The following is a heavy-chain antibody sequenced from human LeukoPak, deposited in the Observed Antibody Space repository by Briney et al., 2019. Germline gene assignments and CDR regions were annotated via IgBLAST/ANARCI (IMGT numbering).Heavy chain of an antibody. CDR3: ARTFYSEGSANYYFDY. Sequence: PGRSLRLSCAASAFIFTSYAMHWVRQAAGKGLEWVAVISYDGSSKSYADSVRGRFAISRDNSKNTLYLQMNSLRADDTAVYYCARTFYSEGSANYYFDYWGQGTLVSVSS. J-gene: IGHJ4*02. V-gene: IGHV3-30*09. CDR2: ISYDGSSK. D-gene: IGHD3-22*01. CDR1: AFIFTSYA.